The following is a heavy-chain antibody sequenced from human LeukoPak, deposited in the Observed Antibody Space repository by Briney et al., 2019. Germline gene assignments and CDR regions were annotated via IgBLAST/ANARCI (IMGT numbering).Heavy chain of an antibody. CDR2: IYSSGST. CDR1: GGSISSYY. D-gene: IGHD4-11*01. J-gene: IGHJ4*02. CDR3: ARDDHSNYRFDY. V-gene: IGHV4-59*01. Sequence: PSETLSLTCTVSGGSISSYYWSWIRQPPGKGLEWIGYIYSSGSTNYNPSLKSRVTISVDTSKNQFSLRVTSVTAAATAVYYCARDDHSNYRFDYWGQGALVTISA.